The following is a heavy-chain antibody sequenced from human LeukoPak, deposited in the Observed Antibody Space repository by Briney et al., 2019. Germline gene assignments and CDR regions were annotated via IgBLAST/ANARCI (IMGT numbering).Heavy chain of an antibody. CDR2: ISAYNGNT. Sequence: ASVKVSCKASGYTFTSYGISWVRQAPGQGLEWMGWISAYNGNTNYAQKLQGRVTMTTDTSTSTAYMELRSLRSDDTAVYYCASARLIDYYDSSGYTDYWGQGTLVTVPS. CDR3: ASARLIDYYDSSGYTDY. CDR1: GYTFTSYG. J-gene: IGHJ4*02. V-gene: IGHV1-18*01. D-gene: IGHD3-22*01.